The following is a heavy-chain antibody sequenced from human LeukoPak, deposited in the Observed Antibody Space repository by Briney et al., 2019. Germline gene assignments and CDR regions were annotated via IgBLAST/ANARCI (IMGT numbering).Heavy chain of an antibody. Sequence: PSETLSLTCAVYGGSFSGYYWSWIRQPPGKGLEWIGEINHSGSTNYNPSLKSRVTISVDTSKNEFSLKLSSVTAADTAVYYCARAYYYDSSGGVDYWGQGTLVTVSS. V-gene: IGHV4-34*01. D-gene: IGHD3-22*01. CDR3: ARAYYYDSSGGVDY. CDR1: GGSFSGYY. CDR2: INHSGST. J-gene: IGHJ4*02.